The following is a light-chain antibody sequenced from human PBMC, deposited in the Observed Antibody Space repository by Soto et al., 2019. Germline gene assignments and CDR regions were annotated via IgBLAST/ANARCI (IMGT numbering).Light chain of an antibody. V-gene: IGLV4-69*01. CDR2: LNSDGSH. CDR3: QTWGTDIRGV. Sequence: QPVLTHSPSASASLGASVKLTCTLSSGHNNYAIAWHQQQPGKGPRYLMNLNSDGSHTKGDGIPERFSGSSSGAERYLTISSLQSEDEADYYCQTWGTDIRGVFGGGTKLTVL. J-gene: IGLJ2*01. CDR1: SGHNNYA.